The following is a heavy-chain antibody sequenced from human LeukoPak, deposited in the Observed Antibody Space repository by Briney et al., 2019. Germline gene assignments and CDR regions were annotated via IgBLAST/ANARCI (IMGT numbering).Heavy chain of an antibody. D-gene: IGHD2-2*02. CDR1: GFTFSSYA. Sequence: GGSLRLSCAASGFTFSSYAVHWVRQAPGKGLEYVSAISSNGGSTYYANSVKGRFTISRDNSKNTLYLQMGSLRAEDMAVYYCAKDQYQLLYRGLFDYWGQGTLVTVSS. V-gene: IGHV3-64*01. CDR2: ISSNGGST. J-gene: IGHJ4*02. CDR3: AKDQYQLLYRGLFDY.